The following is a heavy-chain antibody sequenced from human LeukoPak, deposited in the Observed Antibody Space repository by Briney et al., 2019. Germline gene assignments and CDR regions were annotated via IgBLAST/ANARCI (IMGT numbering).Heavy chain of an antibody. CDR2: ISGSGGST. CDR3: ARDYYDSGSYGGISFDY. Sequence: PGGSLRLSCAASGFTFSSYGMTWVRQAPGKGLEWVSGISGSGGSTYYADSVKGRFTISRDNSKNTLYLQMNSLRAEDTAVYYCARDYYDSGSYGGISFDYWGQGTLVTVSS. J-gene: IGHJ4*02. D-gene: IGHD3-10*01. V-gene: IGHV3-23*01. CDR1: GFTFSSYG.